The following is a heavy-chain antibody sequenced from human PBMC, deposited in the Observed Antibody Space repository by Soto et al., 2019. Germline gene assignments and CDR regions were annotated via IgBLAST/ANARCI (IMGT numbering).Heavy chain of an antibody. D-gene: IGHD3-16*01. V-gene: IGHV3-33*01. CDR1: GLTFSTYD. CDR2: IWSDGSRT. Sequence: QVHLVESGGGVVQPGTSLRLSCAASGLTFSTYDMHWVRQAPGKGLVWVALIWSDGSRTFYADSVKGRFTISRDNSKNTLYLQMHSLRAEDTAVYYCAGVPKGGAYDMDVWGQGTTVTVSS. CDR3: AGVPKGGAYDMDV. J-gene: IGHJ6*02.